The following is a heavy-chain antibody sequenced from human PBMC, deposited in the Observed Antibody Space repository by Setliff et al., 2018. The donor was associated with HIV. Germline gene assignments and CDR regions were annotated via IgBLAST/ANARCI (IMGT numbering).Heavy chain of an antibody. D-gene: IGHD3-10*01. CDR2: IYYSGST. CDR1: GGSTSSSSYY. V-gene: IGHV4-61*01. J-gene: IGHJ5*02. Sequence: PSETLSLTCSVSGGSTSSSSYYWSWIRQPPGKGLEWIGYIYYSGSTNYNPSLKSRVTISVDTSKNQFSLKLSSVTAADTAVYYCARTRSGTYYGEMNWFDPWGQGTLVTVSS. CDR3: ARTRSGTYYGEMNWFDP.